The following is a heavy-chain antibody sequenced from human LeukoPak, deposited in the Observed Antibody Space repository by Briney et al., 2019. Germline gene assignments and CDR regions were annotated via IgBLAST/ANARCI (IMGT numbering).Heavy chain of an antibody. V-gene: IGHV3-23*01. J-gene: IGHJ4*02. CDR3: AKAWSGALAPPYFDQ. CDR2: ITGSGGNT. D-gene: IGHD6-25*01. Sequence: GGSLRLSCAASGFNFINYAMTWVRQAPGKGLEWISSITGSGGNTYNAESVKGRFTISRDNSRNTLYIQMNSLSAEDTAVYFCAKAWSGALAPPYFDQWGQGTLVTVSP. CDR1: GFNFINYA.